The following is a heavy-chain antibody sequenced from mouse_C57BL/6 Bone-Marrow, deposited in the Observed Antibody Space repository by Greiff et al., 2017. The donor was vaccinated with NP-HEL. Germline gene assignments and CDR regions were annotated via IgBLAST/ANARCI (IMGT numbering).Heavy chain of an antibody. V-gene: IGHV6-3*01. CDR3: TVYYSNYYAMDY. CDR2: IRLKSDNYAT. D-gene: IGHD2-5*01. CDR1: GFTFSNYW. Sequence: EVKLMESGGGLVQPGGSMKLSCVASGFTFSNYWMNWVRQSPGKGLEWVAQIRLKSDNYATHYAESVKGRFTTSRDDSKSGVYLQMNNLRAEDTGIYYCTVYYSNYYAMDYWGRGTAVTVSS. J-gene: IGHJ4*01.